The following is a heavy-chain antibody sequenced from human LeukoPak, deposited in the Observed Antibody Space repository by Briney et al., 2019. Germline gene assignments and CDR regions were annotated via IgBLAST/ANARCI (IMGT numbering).Heavy chain of an antibody. CDR3: ARDGVYGSGSYYNEDAFDI. D-gene: IGHD3-10*01. J-gene: IGHJ3*02. CDR2: IYTSGST. Sequence: SETLSLTCTVSGGSISSYYWSWIRQPAGKGLEWIGRIYTSGSTNYNPSFKSRVTMSVDTSKNQFSLKLSSVTAADTAVYYCARDGVYGSGSYYNEDAFDIWGQGTMVTVSS. CDR1: GGSISSYY. V-gene: IGHV4-4*07.